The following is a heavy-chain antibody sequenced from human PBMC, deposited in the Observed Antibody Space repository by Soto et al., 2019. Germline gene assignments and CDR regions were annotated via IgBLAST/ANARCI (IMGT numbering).Heavy chain of an antibody. J-gene: IGHJ4*01. CDR1: GDGFTSCY. D-gene: IGHD2-2*01. Sequence: GTSVKVCCAECGDGFTSCYSNWVQQSTGQGLEWMGWMNPNSGNTSYAQKFQGRVTMTRDTSTSTVYMELSSLRSEDTAVYYCARADIVILPSLSDFEYRGHGTLVPVSS. CDR3: ARADIVILPSLSDFEY. CDR2: MNPNSGNT. V-gene: IGHV1-8*01.